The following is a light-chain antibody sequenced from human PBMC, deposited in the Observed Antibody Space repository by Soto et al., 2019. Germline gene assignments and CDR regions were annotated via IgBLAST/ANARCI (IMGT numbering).Light chain of an antibody. CDR3: QQRSNWPTWT. Sequence: EIVLTQSTATLSLSPGERATLSCRASQSVSSYLAWYQQKPGQAPRLLIYDASNRATGIPARFSGSGSGTDFTLTSSSLEPEDFAVYYCQQRSNWPTWTFGQGTKVEIK. J-gene: IGKJ1*01. V-gene: IGKV3-11*01. CDR2: DAS. CDR1: QSVSSY.